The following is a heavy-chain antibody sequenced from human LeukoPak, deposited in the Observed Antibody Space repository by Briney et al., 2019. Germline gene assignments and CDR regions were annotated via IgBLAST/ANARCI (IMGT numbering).Heavy chain of an antibody. CDR2: INPNSGGT. CDR1: GYTFTGYY. D-gene: IGHD5-12*01. V-gene: IGHV1-2*02. CDR3: ARVRGYDTWYYFDY. J-gene: IGHJ4*02. Sequence: ASVKVSCKASGYTFTGYYMHWVRQAPGQGLEWMGWINPNSGGTNYAQKFQGRVTMPRDTSISTAYMELSRLRSDDTAVYYCARVRGYDTWYYFDYWGQGTLVTVSS.